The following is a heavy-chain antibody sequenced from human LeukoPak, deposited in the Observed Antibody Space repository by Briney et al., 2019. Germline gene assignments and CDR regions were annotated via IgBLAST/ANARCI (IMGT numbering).Heavy chain of an antibody. Sequence: GGSLRLSCAASGFTFSSYSMNWVRQAPGKGLEWVSSISSSSSYIYYADSVKGRFTISRDNSKNTLYLQMNSLRADDTAVYYCASAVGRNFDYWGQGTLVTVSS. V-gene: IGHV3-21*01. CDR3: ASAVGRNFDY. D-gene: IGHD6-19*01. CDR2: ISSSSSYI. CDR1: GFTFSSYS. J-gene: IGHJ4*02.